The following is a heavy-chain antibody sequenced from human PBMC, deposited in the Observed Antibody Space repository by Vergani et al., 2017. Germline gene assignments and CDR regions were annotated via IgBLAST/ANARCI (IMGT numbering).Heavy chain of an antibody. J-gene: IGHJ4*02. CDR1: GGSFSGYY. CDR3: ARDRGPRGPKYYYDSSGYYGFGAFDY. CDR2: INHSGST. V-gene: IGHV4-34*01. Sequence: QVQLQRWGAGLLKPSETLSLTCAVYGGSFSGYYWSWIRQPPGKGLEWIGEINHSGSTNYNPSLKSRVTISVDTSKNQFSLKLSSVTAADTAVYYCARDRGPRGPKYYYDSSGYYGFGAFDYWGQGTLVTVSS. D-gene: IGHD3-22*01.